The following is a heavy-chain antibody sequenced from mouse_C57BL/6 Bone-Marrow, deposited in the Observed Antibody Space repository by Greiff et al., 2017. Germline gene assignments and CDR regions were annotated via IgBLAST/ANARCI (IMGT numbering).Heavy chain of an antibody. V-gene: IGHV5-6*01. CDR1: GFTFSSYG. Sequence: EVKLVESGGDLVKPGGSLKLSCAASGFTFSSYGMSWVRQTPDKRLEWVATISSGGSYTYYPDSVKGRFTISRDNAKNTLYLQTSSLKSEDTAMYYCGPGAYWGQGTLVTVSA. CDR3: GPGAY. CDR2: ISSGGSYT. J-gene: IGHJ3*01.